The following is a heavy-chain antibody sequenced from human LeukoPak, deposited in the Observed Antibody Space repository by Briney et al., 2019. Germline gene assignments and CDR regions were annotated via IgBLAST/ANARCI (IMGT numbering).Heavy chain of an antibody. D-gene: IGHD6-19*01. J-gene: IGHJ4*02. CDR1: GFTLNSYA. Sequence: GGSLRLSCAASGFTLNSYAMSWVRRAPGKGLEWVSAIRGSGGGTYYADSVKGRFTISRDNSKNTLYLQMNRLRDEDTALYYCAKAGIGVVGYFDYWGQGTLVTVSS. CDR3: AKAGIGVVGYFDY. V-gene: IGHV3-23*01. CDR2: IRGSGGGT.